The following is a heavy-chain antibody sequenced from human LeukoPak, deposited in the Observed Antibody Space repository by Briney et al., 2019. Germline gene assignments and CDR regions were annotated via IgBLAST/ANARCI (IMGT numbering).Heavy chain of an antibody. CDR1: GFTFSSYA. J-gene: IGHJ4*02. V-gene: IGHV3-21*01. D-gene: IGHD3-10*01. CDR3: AREVMVRGEYGFDY. Sequence: GGSLRLSCAASGFTFSSYAMSWVRQAPGKGLEWVSSISSTSSYIYYADSVKGRFTISRDNAKNSLYLQMNSLRAEDTAVYYCAREVMVRGEYGFDYWGRGTLVTVSS. CDR2: ISSTSSYI.